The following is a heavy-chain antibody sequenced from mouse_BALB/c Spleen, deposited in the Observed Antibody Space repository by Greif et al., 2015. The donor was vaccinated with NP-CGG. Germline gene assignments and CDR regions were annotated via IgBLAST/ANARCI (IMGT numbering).Heavy chain of an antibody. J-gene: IGHJ2*01. CDR2: IHPSASET. CDR1: GYSFTSYW. Sequence: LVESGAELVRPGASVKLSCKASGYSFTSYWMNWVKQRPGQGLEWIGMIHPSASETRLNQKFKDKATLTVDKSSSTAYMQLSSPTSEDSAVYYCARGYDVFDYWGQGTTLTVSS. CDR3: ARGYDVFDY. V-gene: IGHV1-74*04. D-gene: IGHD2-2*01.